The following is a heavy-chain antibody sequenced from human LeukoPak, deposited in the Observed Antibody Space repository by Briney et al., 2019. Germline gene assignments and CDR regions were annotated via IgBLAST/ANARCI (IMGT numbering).Heavy chain of an antibody. Sequence: RGSLRLSCAASGFTFISDSMNGVCQAPRKRRWWVSSIFISSSYIYYADSVKGRFTLTRDNAKNSLYLQMNSLRAEDTAVYYCASKSSSSVTDYWGQGTLVTVSS. CDR2: IFISSSYI. J-gene: IGHJ4*02. V-gene: IGHV3-21*01. CDR3: ASKSSSSVTDY. D-gene: IGHD6-6*01. CDR1: GFTFISDS.